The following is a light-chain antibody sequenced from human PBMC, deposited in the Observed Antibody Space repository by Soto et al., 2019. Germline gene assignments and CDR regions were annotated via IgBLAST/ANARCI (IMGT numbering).Light chain of an antibody. J-gene: IGKJ1*01. CDR1: QTTNNY. CDR3: QQSYSPPPT. CDR2: AAT. V-gene: IGKV1-39*01. Sequence: DIQMTQSPSSLSASVGDRVIITCRASQTTNNYLNWYQLKPGKAPKLLIYAATRLEIGVPARFSGSGSGTDFTLTISSLQPDDFAIYYCQQSYSPPPTFGQGTKVEIK.